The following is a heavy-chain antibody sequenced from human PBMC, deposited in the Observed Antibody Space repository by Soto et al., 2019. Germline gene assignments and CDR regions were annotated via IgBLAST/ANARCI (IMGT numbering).Heavy chain of an antibody. CDR3: ASGPYGDYRFI. Sequence: QVQLVESGGGVVQPGRSLRLSCAASGFTFSSYAMHWVRQAPGKGLGWVAVISYDGSNKYYADSVKGRFTISRANSYNPLYLQMTSLRAEDTAVYYCASGPYGDYRFIWGQGTLVTVSS. V-gene: IGHV3-30-3*01. J-gene: IGHJ4*02. D-gene: IGHD4-17*01. CDR1: GFTFSSYA. CDR2: ISYDGSNK.